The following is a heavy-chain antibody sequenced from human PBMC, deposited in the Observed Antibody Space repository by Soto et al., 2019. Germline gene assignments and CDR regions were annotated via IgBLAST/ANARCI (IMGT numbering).Heavy chain of an antibody. CDR2: IWYDGSNK. CDR3: ASESGSYFDY. J-gene: IGHJ4*02. V-gene: IGHV3-33*01. CDR1: GFTFSSYG. Sequence: QVQLVESGGGVVQPGRSLRLSCAASGFTFSSYGMHWVRQAPGKGLEWVAVIWYDGSNKYYADSVKGRFTISRDNSKNTLYLQMNSLRAEDTAVYYCASESGSYFDYWGQGTLSPSPQ. D-gene: IGHD1-26*01.